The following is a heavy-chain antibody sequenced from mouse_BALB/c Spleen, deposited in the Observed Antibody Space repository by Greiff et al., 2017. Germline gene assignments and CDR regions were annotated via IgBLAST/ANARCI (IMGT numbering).Heavy chain of an antibody. V-gene: IGHV1-9*01. J-gene: IGHJ4*01. D-gene: IGHD2-10*01. CDR2: ILPGSGST. Sequence: VMLQQSGAELMKPGASVKISCKATGYTFSSYWIEWVKQRPGHGLEWIGEILPGSGSTNYNEKFKGKATFTADTSSNTAYMQLSSLTSEDSAVYYCARGKAYYGNPYAMDYWGQGTSVTVSS. CDR3: ARGKAYYGNPYAMDY. CDR1: GYTFSSYW.